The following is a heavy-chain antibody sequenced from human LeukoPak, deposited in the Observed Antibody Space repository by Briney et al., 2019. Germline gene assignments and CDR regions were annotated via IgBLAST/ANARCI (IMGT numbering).Heavy chain of an antibody. CDR2: ISSSSSYI. CDR3: ARGDGDFGRYYFNY. V-gene: IGHV3-21*01. Sequence: GGSLRLSCAASGFTFSSYSMNWVRQAPGKGLEWVSSISSSSSYIYYADSVKGRFTISRDNAKNSLYLQMNSLRAEDTAVYYCARGDGDFGRYYFNYWGQGTLVTVSS. D-gene: IGHD2-21*01. J-gene: IGHJ4*02. CDR1: GFTFSSYS.